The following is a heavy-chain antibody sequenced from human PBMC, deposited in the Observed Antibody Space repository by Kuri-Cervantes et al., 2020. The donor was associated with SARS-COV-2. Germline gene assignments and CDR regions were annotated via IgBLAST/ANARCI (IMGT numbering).Heavy chain of an antibody. V-gene: IGHV4-38-2*01. J-gene: IGHJ4*02. CDR1: GYSISSGYY. D-gene: IGHD6-13*01. Sequence: GSLRLSCAVSGYSISSGYYWGWSRQPPGKGREWIGSIYHSGSTYYNPSLKSRVTISVDTSKNQFSLKLSSVTAADTAVYYCARRAAAGTILLDYWGQGTLVTVSS. CDR2: IYHSGST. CDR3: ARRAAAGTILLDY.